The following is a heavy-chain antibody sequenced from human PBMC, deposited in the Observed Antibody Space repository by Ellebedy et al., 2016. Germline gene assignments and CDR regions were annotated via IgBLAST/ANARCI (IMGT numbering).Heavy chain of an antibody. J-gene: IGHJ5*02. V-gene: IGHV1-18*01. CDR2: ISAYNAKT. Sequence: ASVKVSCKASGYTFSSYGISWVRQAPGQGLEWMGWISAYNAKTNYAQKLQGRVTMTTDTSTSTAYMELRSLRSDDTAVYYCASDGRVPDCSGGSCYGWFDPWGQGTLVTVSS. CDR3: ASDGRVPDCSGGSCYGWFDP. D-gene: IGHD2-15*01. CDR1: GYTFSSYG.